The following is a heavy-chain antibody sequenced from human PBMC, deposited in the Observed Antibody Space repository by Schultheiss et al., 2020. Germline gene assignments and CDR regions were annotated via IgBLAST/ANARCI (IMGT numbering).Heavy chain of an antibody. D-gene: IGHD3-22*01. CDR3: ARDTYYYDSSGYYYYYMDV. CDR1: GGSISSYY. CDR2: IYYSGST. J-gene: IGHJ6*03. V-gene: IGHV4-59*01. Sequence: SETLSLTCTVSGGSISSYYWSWIRQPPGKGLEWIGYIYYSGSTNYNPSLKSRVTISVDTSKNQFSLKLSSVTAADTAVYYCARDTYYYDSSGYYYYYMDVWGKGTTVTVSS.